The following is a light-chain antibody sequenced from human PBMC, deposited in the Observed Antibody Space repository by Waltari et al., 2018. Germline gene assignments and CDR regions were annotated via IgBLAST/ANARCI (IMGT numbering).Light chain of an antibody. CDR2: TTS. J-gene: IGKJ2*01. V-gene: IGKV1-39*01. Sequence: DIKMTQSPSYLSASVGDTVTITCRASQSVSRYLNWYQQRPGEAPNLLIFTTSNLQGGVPSRFSGSGSGTEFILTINSLQPEDFATYYCQQADGIPFTFGQGTKVEVK. CDR1: QSVSRY. CDR3: QQADGIPFT.